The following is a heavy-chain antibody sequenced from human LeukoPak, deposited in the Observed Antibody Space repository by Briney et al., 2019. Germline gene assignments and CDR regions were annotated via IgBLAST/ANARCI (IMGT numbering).Heavy chain of an antibody. D-gene: IGHD6-25*01. CDR1: GFTFSSYA. V-gene: IGHV3-30*04. CDR2: ISYDGSRR. Sequence: GGSLRLSCAASGFTFSSYAMNWVRQAPGKGLEWVAAISYDGSRRFYADSVKGRFTTSRDNSKNTLYLQMNSLTLEDTAVFYCARDRSAGMYGMDVWGQGTTVTVSS. CDR3: ARDRSAGMYGMDV. J-gene: IGHJ6*02.